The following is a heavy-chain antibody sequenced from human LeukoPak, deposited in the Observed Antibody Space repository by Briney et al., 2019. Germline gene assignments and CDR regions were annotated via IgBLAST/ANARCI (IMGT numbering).Heavy chain of an antibody. V-gene: IGHV3-15*01. Sequence: GGSVRLSCAASGFTFNNTWMNWVRQAPGKGLEWVGRIRSKTDGGTTDYAAPVKGRFTISRDDSKNTLYLQMDSLKTEDTAVYYCITAEEGLDVWGQGTTVTVSS. CDR1: GFTFNNTW. CDR2: IRSKTDGGTT. CDR3: ITAEEGLDV. J-gene: IGHJ6*02.